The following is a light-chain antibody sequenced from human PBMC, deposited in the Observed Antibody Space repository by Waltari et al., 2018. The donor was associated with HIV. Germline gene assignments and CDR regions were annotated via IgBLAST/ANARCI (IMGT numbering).Light chain of an antibody. V-gene: IGLV1-47*01. CDR1: SSNIGSNF. Sequence: QSVLTQPPSASGTPGQRVTISCSGSSSNIGSNFVYWYQQLPGTAPKLLIYRNNQLPSGVPDRFSGSKSGTSASLAISGLRSEDEADYYCAAWDDSLSGHWVFGGGTKVTVL. CDR3: AAWDDSLSGHWV. CDR2: RNN. J-gene: IGLJ3*02.